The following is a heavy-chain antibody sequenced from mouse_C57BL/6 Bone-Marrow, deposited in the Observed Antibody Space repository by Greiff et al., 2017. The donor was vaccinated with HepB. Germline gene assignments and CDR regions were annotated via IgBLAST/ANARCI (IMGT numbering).Heavy chain of an antibody. CDR2: IDPANGNT. V-gene: IGHV14-3*01. J-gene: IGHJ3*01. CDR3: AHYYGSSAWFAY. CDR1: GFNIKNTY. Sequence: LVESVAELVRPGASVKLSCTASGFNIKNTYMHWVKQRPEQGLEWIGRIDPANGNTKYAPKFQGKATITADTSSNTAYLQLSSLTSEDTAIYYCAHYYGSSAWFAYWGQGTLVTVSA. D-gene: IGHD1-1*01.